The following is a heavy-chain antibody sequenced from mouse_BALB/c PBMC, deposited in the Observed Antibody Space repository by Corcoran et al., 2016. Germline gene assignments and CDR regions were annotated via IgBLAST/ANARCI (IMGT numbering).Heavy chain of an antibody. V-gene: IGHV9-1*02. D-gene: IGHD1-1*01. CDR2: INTYTGEP. Sequence: QIQLVQSGPELKKPGETVKISCKASGYTFTNYGMNWVKQAPGKGLKWMGWINTYTGEPTYADDFKGRFAFSLETSASTAYLQFNNLKNEDMSTYFCASHYYGSLYYFDYWGQGTTLTVSS. CDR3: ASHYYGSLYYFDY. CDR1: GYTFTNYG. J-gene: IGHJ2*01.